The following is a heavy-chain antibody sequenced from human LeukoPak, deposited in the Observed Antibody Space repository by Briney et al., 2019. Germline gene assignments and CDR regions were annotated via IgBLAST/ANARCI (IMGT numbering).Heavy chain of an antibody. J-gene: IGHJ6*03. V-gene: IGHV4-4*07. D-gene: IGHD2-15*01. CDR1: GGSISSYY. CDR2: IYTSGST. Sequence: SETLSLTCTVSGGSISSYYWSWIRQPAGKGLEWIGRIYTSGSTNYNPSLKSRVTMSVDTSKNQFSLKLSSVTAADTAVYYCARERDIVVVVAATQDYYYYMDVWGKGTTVTVSS. CDR3: ARERDIVVVVAATQDYYYYMDV.